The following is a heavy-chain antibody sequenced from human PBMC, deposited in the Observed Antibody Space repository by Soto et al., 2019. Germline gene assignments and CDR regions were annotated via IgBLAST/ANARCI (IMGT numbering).Heavy chain of an antibody. CDR2: IYYSGST. CDR3: ASYGDYYYCGMDV. Sequence: SETLSLTCTVSGGSISSSSYYWGWIRQPPGKGLEWIGSIYYSGSTYYNPSLKSRVTISVDTSKNQFSLKLSSVTAADTAVYYCASYGDYYYCGMDVWGQGTTVTVSS. J-gene: IGHJ6*02. CDR1: GGSISSSSYY. D-gene: IGHD4-17*01. V-gene: IGHV4-39*01.